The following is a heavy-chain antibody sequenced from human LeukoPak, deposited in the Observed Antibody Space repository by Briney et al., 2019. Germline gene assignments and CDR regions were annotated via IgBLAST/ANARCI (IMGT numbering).Heavy chain of an antibody. CDR3: ARDRRIAAAGSLGY. D-gene: IGHD6-13*01. CDR2: ISYDGSNK. Sequence: GGSLRLSCAASGFTFSSYSMNWVRQAPGKGLEWVAVISYDGSNKYYADSVKGRFTISRDNSKNTLYLQMNSLRAEDTAVYYCARDRRIAAAGSLGYWGQGTLVTVSS. J-gene: IGHJ4*02. CDR1: GFTFSSYS. V-gene: IGHV3-30*03.